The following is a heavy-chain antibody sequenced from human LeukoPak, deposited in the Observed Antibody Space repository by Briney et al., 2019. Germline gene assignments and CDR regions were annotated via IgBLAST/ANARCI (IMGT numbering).Heavy chain of an antibody. D-gene: IGHD3-10*01. V-gene: IGHV4-30-2*01. CDR3: ARGYYGSGAYNWFDP. J-gene: IGHJ5*02. CDR1: GGSISSGGYS. Sequence: SETPSLTCAVSGGSISSGGYSWSWIRQPPGKGLEWIGYIYHSGSTYYNPSLKSRVTISVDRSKNQFSLKLSSVTAADTAVYYCARGYYGSGAYNWFDPWGQGTLVTVSS. CDR2: IYHSGST.